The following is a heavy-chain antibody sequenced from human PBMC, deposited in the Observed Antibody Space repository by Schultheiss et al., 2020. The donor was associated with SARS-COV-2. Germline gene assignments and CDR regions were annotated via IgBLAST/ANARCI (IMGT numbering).Heavy chain of an antibody. V-gene: IGHV2-5*01. CDR3: AHIAGDVTLPRQRYYFDT. Sequence: SGPTLLKPTETLTLTCTFSGFSLSTSGVGVGWIRQPPGKALEWLALIYWNDDKRYSPSLKSRLTITKDTSKNQVVLTLTNMDPVDTATYYCAHIAGDVTLPRQRYYFDTWGWGALVTVSS. CDR1: GFSLSTSGVG. J-gene: IGHJ4*02. CDR2: IYWNDDK. D-gene: IGHD2-21*01.